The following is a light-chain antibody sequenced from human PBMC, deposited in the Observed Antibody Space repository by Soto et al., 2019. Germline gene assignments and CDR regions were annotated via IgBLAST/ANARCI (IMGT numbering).Light chain of an antibody. Sequence: EIVLTQSPGTLSLSPGERATLSCRASQSVTSTYLAWYHQKPGQTPRLLIYGASSRATGIPDRFSGSGSGTDFTLTISRLEPEDFAVYFCQQYGSSPITFGQGTRLEIK. J-gene: IGKJ5*01. V-gene: IGKV3-20*01. CDR2: GAS. CDR3: QQYGSSPIT. CDR1: QSVTSTY.